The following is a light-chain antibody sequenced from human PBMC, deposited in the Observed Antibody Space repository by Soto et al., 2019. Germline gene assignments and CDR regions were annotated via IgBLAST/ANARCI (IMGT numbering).Light chain of an antibody. Sequence: NFMLTQPHSVSESPGKTVTISCTRSSGSIASNYVQWYQQRPGSAPTTVIYEDNQRPSGVPDRFSGSIDSSSNSASLTISGLKTEDEADYYCQSYDSSNPCKFGGGTKLTVL. CDR1: SGSIASNY. V-gene: IGLV6-57*04. CDR3: QSYDSSNPCK. J-gene: IGLJ3*02. CDR2: EDN.